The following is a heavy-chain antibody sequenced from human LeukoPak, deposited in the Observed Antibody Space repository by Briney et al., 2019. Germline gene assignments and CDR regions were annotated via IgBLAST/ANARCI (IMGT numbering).Heavy chain of an antibody. CDR1: GGSFSGYY. J-gene: IGHJ2*01. CDR2: INHSGST. D-gene: IGHD2-2*01. V-gene: IGHV4-34*01. CDR3: ARADCSSTSCSYWYFDL. Sequence: SETLSHTCAVYGGSFSGYYWSWIRQPPGKGLEWIGEINHSGSTNYNPSLKSRVTISVDTSKNQFSLKLSSVTAADTAVYYCARADCSSTSCSYWYFDLWGRGTLVTVSS.